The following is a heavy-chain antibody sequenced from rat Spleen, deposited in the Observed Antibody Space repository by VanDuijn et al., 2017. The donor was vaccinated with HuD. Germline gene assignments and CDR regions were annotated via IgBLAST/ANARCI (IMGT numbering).Heavy chain of an antibody. CDR2: INSAGTT. D-gene: IGHD1-12*02. CDR1: GFSLTVSSV. CDR3: ARSDGTHYYLPFAY. V-gene: IGHV3-3*01. J-gene: IGHJ3*01. Sequence: VQLKESGPGLVQPSQTLSLTCTVSGFSLTVSSVSWVRPPPGKGLEWMGYINSAGTTNYNPSLKSRISITRDTSKKQFFLQVNSVSTEDTATYYCARSDGTHYYLPFAYWGQGTLVTVSS.